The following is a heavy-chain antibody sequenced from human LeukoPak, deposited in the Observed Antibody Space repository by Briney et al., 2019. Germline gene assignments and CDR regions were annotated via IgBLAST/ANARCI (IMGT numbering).Heavy chain of an antibody. V-gene: IGHV4-34*01. CDR1: GGSFSGYY. D-gene: IGHD1-26*01. J-gene: IGHJ4*02. CDR3: ARVVVGATRIFDY. CDR2: INHSGST. Sequence: SETLSLTCAVYGGSFSGYYWSWIRQPPGKGLEWIGEINHSGSTSYNPSLKSRVTISVDTSKNQFSLKLSSVTAADTAVYYCARVVVGATRIFDYWGQGTLVTVSS.